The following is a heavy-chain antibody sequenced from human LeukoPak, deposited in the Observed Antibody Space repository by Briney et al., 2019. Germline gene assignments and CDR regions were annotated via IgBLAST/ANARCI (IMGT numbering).Heavy chain of an antibody. CDR3: ARDLGVGALDC. J-gene: IGHJ4*01. D-gene: IGHD3-3*01. V-gene: IGHV3-21*06. CDR2: ISSSSHSI. Sequence: GGSLRLSCAASGFNLRTYSVNWVRQAPGKGLEWVSSISSSSHSIYYADSVRGRFTVSRDNARNSLYLQMNSLRAEDTAVYYCARDLGVGALDCWGHRTLVTVSS. CDR1: GFNLRTYS.